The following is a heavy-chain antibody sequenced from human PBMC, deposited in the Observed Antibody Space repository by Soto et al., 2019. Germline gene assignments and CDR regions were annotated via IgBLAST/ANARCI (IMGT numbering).Heavy chain of an antibody. V-gene: IGHV1-69*13. CDR1: GGTFSSYA. Sequence: ASVKVSCKASGGTFSSYAISWVRQAPGQGLEWMGGIIPIFGTANYAQKFQGRVTITADESTSTAYMELSSLRSEDTAVYYCAIVCSDTAMVNTADYYYMDVWGKGTTVTVS. CDR2: IIPIFGTA. J-gene: IGHJ6*03. CDR3: AIVCSDTAMVNTADYYYMDV. D-gene: IGHD5-18*01.